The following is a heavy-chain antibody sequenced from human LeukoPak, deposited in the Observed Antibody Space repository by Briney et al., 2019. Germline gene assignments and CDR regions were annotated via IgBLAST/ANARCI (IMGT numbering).Heavy chain of an antibody. V-gene: IGHV4-59*12. CDR3: ARDSSSGWRHFDY. CDR2: IYYSGST. D-gene: IGHD6-19*01. Sequence: PSETLSLTCTVSGGSISSYYWSWIRQPPGKGLEWIGYIYYSGSTNYNPSLKSRVTMSVDTSKNQFSLKLSSVTAADTAVYYCARDSSSGWRHFDYWGQGTLVTVSS. J-gene: IGHJ4*02. CDR1: GGSISSYY.